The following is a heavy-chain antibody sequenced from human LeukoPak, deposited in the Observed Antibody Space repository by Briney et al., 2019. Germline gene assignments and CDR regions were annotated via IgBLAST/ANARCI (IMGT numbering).Heavy chain of an antibody. CDR1: GFTFDEYG. CDR3: ARPGAGKLDFDY. J-gene: IGHJ4*02. V-gene: IGHV3-20*04. CDR2: INWNGVST. D-gene: IGHD6-13*01. Sequence: GGSLRLSWAPSGFTFDEYGMSWVRQAPGKGQDWVSGINWNGVSTGYADPVKGRFTISRDNAKNSLYLQMNSLRAEDTAMYYCARPGAGKLDFDYWGQGTLVTVSS.